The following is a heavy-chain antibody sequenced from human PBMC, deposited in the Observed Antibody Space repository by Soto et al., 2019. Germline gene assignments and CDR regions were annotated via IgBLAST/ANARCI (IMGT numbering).Heavy chain of an antibody. D-gene: IGHD4-17*01. V-gene: IGHV3-30*18. Sequence: VQLLESGGGVVQPGGSLRLSCVASGFIFSTYGMHWVRQAPGKGLEWLSVISYDGNNKYYADSVKGRFTISRDNSKNTLWLQMDSLRTEDTAVYYCAKDLLLTTITTVGDWGQGTLVTVSS. CDR1: GFIFSTYG. CDR3: AKDLLLTTITTVGD. CDR2: ISYDGNNK. J-gene: IGHJ4*02.